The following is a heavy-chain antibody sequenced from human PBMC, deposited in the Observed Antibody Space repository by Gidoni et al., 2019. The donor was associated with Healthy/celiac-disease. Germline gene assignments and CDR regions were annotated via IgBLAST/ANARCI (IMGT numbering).Heavy chain of an antibody. Sequence: CSASGFTFSSYAMHWVRQAPGKGLEYVSAISSNGGSTYYADAVKGRFTISRDNSKNTLYLQMSSLRAEDTAVYYCVTGPEVTFGGVIALDAFDIWGQGTMVTVSS. J-gene: IGHJ3*02. CDR1: GFTFSSYA. D-gene: IGHD3-16*02. CDR2: ISSNGGST. CDR3: VTGPEVTFGGVIALDAFDI. V-gene: IGHV3-64D*09.